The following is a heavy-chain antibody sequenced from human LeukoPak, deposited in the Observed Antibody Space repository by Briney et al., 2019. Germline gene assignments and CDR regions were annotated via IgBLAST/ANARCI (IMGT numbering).Heavy chain of an antibody. CDR3: ARDLFNVGGVFGGYYYYMDV. V-gene: IGHV3-30*04. J-gene: IGHJ6*03. CDR2: ISYDGSNK. D-gene: IGHD3-16*01. CDR1: GFTFSSYA. Sequence: GRSLRLACAASGFTFSSYATHWVRQAPGKGLEWVAVISYDGSNKYYADSVKGRFTISRDNSKNTLYLQMNSLRSEDTAVYYCARDLFNVGGVFGGYYYYMDVWGKGTTVTISS.